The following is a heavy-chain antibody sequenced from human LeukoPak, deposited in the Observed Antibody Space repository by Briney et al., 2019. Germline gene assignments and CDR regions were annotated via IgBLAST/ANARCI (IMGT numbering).Heavy chain of an antibody. V-gene: IGHV3-7*01. J-gene: IGHJ4*02. CDR3: ARDSSGWNDY. D-gene: IGHD3-22*01. CDR1: GFTFSTYW. Sequence: PGGSLRLSCVASGFTFSTYWMTWVRQAPGKGLEWVANIKQDGREKHYVGSVKGRFTISRDNVKNSLYLQMNSLRVEDKAVYYCARDSSGWNDYWGQGTLVTVSS. CDR2: IKQDGREK.